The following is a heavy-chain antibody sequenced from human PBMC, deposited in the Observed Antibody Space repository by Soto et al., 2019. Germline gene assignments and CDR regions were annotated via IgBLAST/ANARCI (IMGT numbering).Heavy chain of an antibody. D-gene: IGHD3-10*01. CDR3: ARASYFRPSGSYYFVS. CDR1: DDSLTTNKYA. CDR2: VYSNGNT. J-gene: IGHJ4*02. V-gene: IGHV4-31*03. Sequence: QVQLQESGPGLVKPSQTLSLTCTVSDDSLTTNKYAWTWIRQNPEKGLEWIGYVYSNGNTRSSPSLQSRVSMAVDTSKSHFSLRLSSVTAADTAVYFCARASYFRPSGSYYFVSWGQGTLVTVSS.